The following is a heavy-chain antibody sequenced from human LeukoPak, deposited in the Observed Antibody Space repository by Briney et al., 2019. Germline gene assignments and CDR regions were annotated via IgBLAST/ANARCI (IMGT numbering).Heavy chain of an antibody. J-gene: IGHJ4*02. CDR2: VSSSSSTI. CDR1: GFTFSSYS. V-gene: IGHV3-48*01. D-gene: IGHD3-10*01. CDR3: ARDQGYYGSGSSYYFDY. Sequence: GGSLRLSCAASGFTFSSYSMNWVRQAPGKGLEWVSYVSSSSSTIYYADSVKGRFTISRDNAKNSLYLQMNSLRAEDTAVYYCARDQGYYGSGSSYYFDYWGQGPPVTVSS.